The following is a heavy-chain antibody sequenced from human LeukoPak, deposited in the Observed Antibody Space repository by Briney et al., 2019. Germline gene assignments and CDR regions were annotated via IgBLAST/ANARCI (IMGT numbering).Heavy chain of an antibody. CDR1: GYTFTSYG. D-gene: IGHD3-10*01. J-gene: IGHJ6*02. V-gene: IGHV1-18*01. Sequence: ASVKVSCKASGYTFTSYGISWARQAPGQGLEWMGWISAYNGNTNYAQKLQGRVTMTTDTSTSTAYMELRSLRSDDTAVYYCARDQSLDLTSWFGDPYAMDDWGQGTTVTVSS. CDR3: ARDQSLDLTSWFGDPYAMDD. CDR2: ISAYNGNT.